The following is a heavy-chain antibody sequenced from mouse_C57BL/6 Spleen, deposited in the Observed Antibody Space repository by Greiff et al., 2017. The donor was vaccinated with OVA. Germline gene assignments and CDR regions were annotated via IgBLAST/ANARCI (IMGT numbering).Heavy chain of an antibody. CDR3: YSIYDGYGY. J-gene: IGHJ2*01. V-gene: IGHV1-26*01. D-gene: IGHD2-3*01. CDR2: INPNNGGT. CDR1: GYTFTDYY. Sequence: EVQLQQSGPELVKPGASVKISCKASGYTFTDYYMNWVKQSHGKSLEWIGDINPNNGGTSYNQKFKGKATLTVNKSSSTAYMELRSLTSEDSAVYYFYSIYDGYGYWGQGTTLTVSS.